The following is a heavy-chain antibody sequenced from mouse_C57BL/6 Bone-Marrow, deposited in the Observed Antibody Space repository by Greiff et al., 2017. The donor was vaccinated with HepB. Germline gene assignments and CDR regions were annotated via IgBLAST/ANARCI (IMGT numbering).Heavy chain of an antibody. V-gene: IGHV6-3*01. Sequence: EVKLVESGGGLVQPGGSMKLSCVASVFTFSNYWMNWVRQSPEKGLEWVAQIRLKSDNYATHYAESVKGRFTISRDDSKSSVYLQMNNLRAEDTGIYYCTKDGSSYVPFDYWGQGTTLTVSS. J-gene: IGHJ2*01. CDR3: TKDGSSYVPFDY. CDR2: IRLKSDNYAT. D-gene: IGHD1-1*01. CDR1: VFTFSNYW.